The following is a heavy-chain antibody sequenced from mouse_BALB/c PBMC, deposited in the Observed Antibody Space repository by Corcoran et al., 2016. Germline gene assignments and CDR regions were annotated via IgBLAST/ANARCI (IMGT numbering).Heavy chain of an antibody. CDR2: IDPANGNT. Sequence: EVQLQQSGAELVKPGASVKLSCTASGFNIKDTYMHWVKQRPEQGLEWIGRIDPANGNTKYDPKFQGKATITADTSSNTAYLQLSSLTSKDTAVYYCARNYYGSRDYWGQGTTLTVSS. V-gene: IGHV14-3*02. D-gene: IGHD1-1*01. CDR3: ARNYYGSRDY. J-gene: IGHJ2*01. CDR1: GFNIKDTY.